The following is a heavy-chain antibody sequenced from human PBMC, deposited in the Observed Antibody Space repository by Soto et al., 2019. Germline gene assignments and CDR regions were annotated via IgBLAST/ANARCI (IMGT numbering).Heavy chain of an antibody. V-gene: IGHV6-1*01. Sequence: KQSQTLSLTCAISGDSVSSNSAAWNWIRQSPSRGLEWLGRTYYRSKWYNDYAVSVKSRITINPDTSKNQFSLQLNSVTPEDTAVYYCARASEALRIAVHDPNAFDIWGQGTMVTVSS. CDR3: ARASEALRIAVHDPNAFDI. J-gene: IGHJ3*02. CDR2: TYYRSKWYN. D-gene: IGHD6-19*01. CDR1: GDSVSSNSAA.